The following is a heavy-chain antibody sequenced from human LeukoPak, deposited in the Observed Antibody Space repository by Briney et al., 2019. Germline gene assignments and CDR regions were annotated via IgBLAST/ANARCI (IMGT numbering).Heavy chain of an antibody. CDR3: ASTGYSGGWYLGAFDI. Sequence: GASVKVSCKASGYTFTGYYMHWVRQAPGQGLEWMGWINPNSGGTNYAQKFQGRVTMTRDTSISTAYMELSRLRSDDTAVYYCASTGYSGGWYLGAFDIWGQGTMVTVSS. CDR2: INPNSGGT. J-gene: IGHJ3*02. D-gene: IGHD6-19*01. CDR1: GYTFTGYY. V-gene: IGHV1-2*02.